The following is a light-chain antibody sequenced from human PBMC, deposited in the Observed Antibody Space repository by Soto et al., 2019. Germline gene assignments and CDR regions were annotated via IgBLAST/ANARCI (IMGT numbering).Light chain of an antibody. V-gene: IGKV1-39*01. CDR3: QQSYSTWT. Sequence: DIPMTQSPSTLSASVGDRVTITCRASRSTSSYLAWYQQKLGKSPKLLFYAASSLQSGVPSRFSGSGSGTDFTLTISSLQPEDFATHYCQQSYSTWTFGQGNKV. J-gene: IGKJ1*01. CDR1: RSTSSY. CDR2: AAS.